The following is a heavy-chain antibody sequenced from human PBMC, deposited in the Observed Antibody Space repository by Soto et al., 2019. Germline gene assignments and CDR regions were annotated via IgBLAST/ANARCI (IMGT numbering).Heavy chain of an antibody. J-gene: IGHJ6*02. CDR2: IIPIFGTA. CDR1: GGTFSSYA. D-gene: IGHD5-12*01. Sequence: QVQLVQSGAEVKKPGSSVKVSCKASGGTFSSYAISWVRQAPGQGLEWMGGIIPIFGTANYAQKFQGRVTIXGXEXASTAYMELSSLRSEDTAVYYCASSVAKYYYYGMDVWGQGTTVTVSS. V-gene: IGHV1-69*12. CDR3: ASSVAKYYYYGMDV.